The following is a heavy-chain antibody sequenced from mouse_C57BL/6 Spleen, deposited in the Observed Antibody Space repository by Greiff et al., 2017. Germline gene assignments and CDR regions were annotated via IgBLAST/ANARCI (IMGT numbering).Heavy chain of an antibody. CDR3: ASMVTTWYFDV. J-gene: IGHJ1*03. D-gene: IGHD2-2*01. V-gene: IGHV1-54*01. CDR2: INPGGGGT. Sequence: QVQLQQSGAELVRPGTSVKVSCKASGYAFTNYLIEWVKQRPGQGLEWIGVINPGGGGTNYNEKFKGKATLTADKSSSTAYMQLSSLTSEDSAVYFCASMVTTWYFDVWGTGTTVTVSS. CDR1: GYAFTNYL.